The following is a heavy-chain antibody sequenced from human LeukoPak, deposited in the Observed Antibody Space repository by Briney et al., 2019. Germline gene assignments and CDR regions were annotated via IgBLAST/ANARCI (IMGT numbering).Heavy chain of an antibody. CDR3: ARDENYGIFFNVDY. J-gene: IGHJ4*02. CDR1: GYTLTSNY. CDR2: INPNSGGT. V-gene: IGHV1-2*02. D-gene: IGHD4-17*01. Sequence: ASVKVSCKAFGYTLTSNYMHWVRQAPGQGLEWMGWINPNSGGTNYAQKFQGRVTMTADTSSSTAYMELRSLRLDDMAVYYCARDENYGIFFNVDYWGQGTLVTVSS.